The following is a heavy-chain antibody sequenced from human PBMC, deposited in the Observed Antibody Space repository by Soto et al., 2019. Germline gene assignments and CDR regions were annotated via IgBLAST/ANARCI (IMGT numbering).Heavy chain of an antibody. V-gene: IGHV1-3*01. D-gene: IGHD1-26*01. Sequence: ASVKVSCKASGYTFTSYAMHWVRQAPGQRLEWMGWINAGNGNTEYSQKFQGRVTITRDTSASTAYMELSSLRSEDTAVYYCARDIGGWPDYWGQGTLVNVSS. J-gene: IGHJ4*02. CDR2: INAGNGNT. CDR3: ARDIGGWPDY. CDR1: GYTFTSYA.